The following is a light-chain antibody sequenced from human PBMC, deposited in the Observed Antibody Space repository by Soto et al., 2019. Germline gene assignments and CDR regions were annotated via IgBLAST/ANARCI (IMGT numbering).Light chain of an antibody. CDR2: GAS. Sequence: EIVMTQSPATLSVSPGERATLSCRASQGVRNNLGWFQQKPGQAPRLLIYGASTRATGIPARFSGSGSGTEFSLTISSLQSEEFAVYYCQQYNDRVSFGGGTKVEIK. V-gene: IGKV3-15*01. J-gene: IGKJ4*01. CDR3: QQYNDRVS. CDR1: QGVRNN.